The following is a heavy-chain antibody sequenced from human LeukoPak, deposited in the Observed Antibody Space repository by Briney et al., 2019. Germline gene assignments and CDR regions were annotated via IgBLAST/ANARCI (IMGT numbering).Heavy chain of an antibody. CDR1: GNYW. V-gene: IGHV3-74*01. J-gene: IGHJ4*02. Sequence: GGSLRLSCAASGNYWMHWVRQAPGKGLVWVSHINSDGSWTGYADSVKGRFTISKDNAKNTVYLQMNNLGAEDTAVYYCVSFYETYWGRGALVTVSS. CDR3: VSFYETY. D-gene: IGHD2-2*01. CDR2: INSDGSWT.